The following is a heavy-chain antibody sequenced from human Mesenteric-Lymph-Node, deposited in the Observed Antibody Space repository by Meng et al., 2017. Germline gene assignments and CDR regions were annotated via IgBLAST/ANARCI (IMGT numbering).Heavy chain of an antibody. CDR2: VVYSGTT. D-gene: IGHD1-14*01. Sequence: QVHVQGSGPGLVKPSGTRPLTCTVSGGSISSSSYYWAWIRQPPGGGLEWIGSVVYSGTTYYTSSLKSRVSISVDTSKNQFSLKLSSVTAADTAVYYCARHHHSPTFDYWGQGTLVTVSS. J-gene: IGHJ4*02. CDR3: ARHHHSPTFDY. V-gene: IGHV4-39*01. CDR1: GGSISSSSYY.